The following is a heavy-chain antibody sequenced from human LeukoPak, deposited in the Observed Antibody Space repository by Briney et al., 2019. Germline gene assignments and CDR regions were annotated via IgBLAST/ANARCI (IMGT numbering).Heavy chain of an antibody. CDR3: ARDYELGTPRRAYEYFDS. CDR2: IDPKSGGT. V-gene: IGHV1-2*02. J-gene: IGHJ4*02. D-gene: IGHD3-16*01. CDR1: GYIFTDYF. Sequence: ASVKVSCKASGYIFTDYFMQWVRHAPGQGLQWMGWIDPKSGGTSYAQKFQGRVTLTRDTSISTAYMELSSLRSDDTAVYYCARDYELGTPRRAYEYFDSWGQGTLVTVSS.